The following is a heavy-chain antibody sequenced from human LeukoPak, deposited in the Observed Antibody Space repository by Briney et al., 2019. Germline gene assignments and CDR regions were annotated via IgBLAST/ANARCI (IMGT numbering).Heavy chain of an antibody. CDR3: ARGLGRYRIQLWFKTWFDP. CDR1: GGSFSGYY. Sequence: PSETLSLTCAVYGGSFSGYYWSWLRQPPGKGREWVGEINHSGSTNYNPSLKSRVTISVDTSKNQFSLKLSSVTAADTAVYYCARGLGRYRIQLWFKTWFDPWGQGTLVTVSS. J-gene: IGHJ5*02. V-gene: IGHV4-34*01. CDR2: INHSGST. D-gene: IGHD5-18*01.